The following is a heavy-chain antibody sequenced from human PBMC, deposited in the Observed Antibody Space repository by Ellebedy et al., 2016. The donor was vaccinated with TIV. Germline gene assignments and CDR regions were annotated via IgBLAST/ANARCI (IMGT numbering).Heavy chain of an antibody. CDR3: ARLRFRAYWYLDL. J-gene: IGHJ2*01. D-gene: IGHD3-16*01. Sequence: MPSETLSLTCTVSGGSISSSYWSWIRQPPGKGLEWIGYIHYSGSTNYNPSLKSRVTISVDTSKNQQFALKVSSVTAADTAVYYCARLRFRAYWYLDLWGRGTLVTVSP. CDR2: IHYSGST. V-gene: IGHV4-59*08. CDR1: GGSISSSY.